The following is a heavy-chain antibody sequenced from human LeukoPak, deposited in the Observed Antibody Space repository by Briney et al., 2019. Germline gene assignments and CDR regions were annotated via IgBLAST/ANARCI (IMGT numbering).Heavy chain of an antibody. CDR2: IIPIFGTA. J-gene: IGHJ4*02. V-gene: IGHV1-69*06. D-gene: IGHD5-18*01. CDR3: ARGRGYSTSSPSDY. Sequence: SVKVSCKASGGTFSSYAISWVRQAPGQGLEWMGGIIPIFGTANYAQKFQGRVTITADKSTTTAYMELSSLRSEDTAVYFCARGRGYSTSSPSDYWGQGTLVTVSS. CDR1: GGTFSSYA.